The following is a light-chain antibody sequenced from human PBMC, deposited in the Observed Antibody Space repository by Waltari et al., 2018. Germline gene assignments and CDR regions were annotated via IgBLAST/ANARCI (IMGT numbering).Light chain of an antibody. V-gene: IGKV1-5*01. CDR1: QRINTW. J-gene: IGKJ1*01. Sequence: IQMTQSPSALSASVGDRVTITCRASQRINTWMAWYQQRPGKAPKVLIYDVSTLESGVPSRFSGSGSGTEFTLTINGLQPDDFATYYCQHYNNYSFGQGTRVEIK. CDR2: DVS. CDR3: QHYNNYS.